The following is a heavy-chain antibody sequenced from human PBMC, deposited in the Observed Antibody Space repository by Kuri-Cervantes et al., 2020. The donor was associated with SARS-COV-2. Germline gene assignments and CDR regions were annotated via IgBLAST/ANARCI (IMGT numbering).Heavy chain of an antibody. J-gene: IGHJ3*02. V-gene: IGHV4-39*01. Sequence: GSLRLSCTVSGGSISSSSYYWGWIRQPPGKGLEWIGSIYYSGSTYYNPSLKSRVTISVDTSKNQFSLKLSSVTAADTAVYYCARSRAMIVAHADAFDIWGQGTMVTVSS. CDR3: ARSRAMIVAHADAFDI. D-gene: IGHD3-22*01. CDR2: IYYSGST. CDR1: GGSISSSSYY.